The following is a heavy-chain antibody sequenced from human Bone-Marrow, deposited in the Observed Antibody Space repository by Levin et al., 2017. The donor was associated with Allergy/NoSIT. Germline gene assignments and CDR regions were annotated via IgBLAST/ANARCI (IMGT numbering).Heavy chain of an antibody. D-gene: IGHD3-10*01. Sequence: PGGSLRLSCAASGFTFSTYYMSWVRQAPGKGLEWVANIREDGGGQFYVDSVKGRFIISRDNAKNSLYLQMYNLRAEDTAVYYCARDGGFNFAYWGQGTLVTVSS. CDR2: IREDGGGQ. CDR3: ARDGGFNFAY. V-gene: IGHV3-7*01. CDR1: GFTFSTYY. J-gene: IGHJ4*02.